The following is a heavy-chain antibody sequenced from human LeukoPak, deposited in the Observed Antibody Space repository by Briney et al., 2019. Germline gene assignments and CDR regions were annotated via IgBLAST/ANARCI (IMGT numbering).Heavy chain of an antibody. CDR1: GYTFTGYY. D-gene: IGHD3-3*01. CDR3: ARHLAIFGVVDLTDSGFDY. Sequence: GASVKVSCKASGYTFTGYYMHWVRQAPGQGIEWMGWINPNSGGTNYAQKFQGRVTMTRDTSISTAYMELSRLRSDDTAVYYCARHLAIFGVVDLTDSGFDYWGQGTLVTVSS. V-gene: IGHV1-2*02. J-gene: IGHJ4*02. CDR2: INPNSGGT.